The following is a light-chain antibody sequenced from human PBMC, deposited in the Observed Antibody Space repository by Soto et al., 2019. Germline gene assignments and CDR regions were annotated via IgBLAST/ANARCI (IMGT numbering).Light chain of an antibody. J-gene: IGKJ1*01. Sequence: DIVMTQSPDSLAVSLGERATINCKSSQSVLYSSNNKNYLAWYQQKPGQPPKLLIYWASTLESGVPDRFSGRGSGTDFTLTISRLQAEDVAVYYCQQYYSTLWAFGQGTKVEIK. CDR2: WAS. CDR1: QSVLYSSNNKNY. V-gene: IGKV4-1*01. CDR3: QQYYSTLWA.